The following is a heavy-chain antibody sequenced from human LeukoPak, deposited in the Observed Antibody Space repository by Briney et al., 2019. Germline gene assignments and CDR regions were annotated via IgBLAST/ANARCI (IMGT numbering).Heavy chain of an antibody. V-gene: IGHV4-4*07. Sequence: SETLSLTCTVSGGSISSYYWSWIRQPAGKGLEWIGRIYTSGSTNYNPSLKSRVTMSVDTSKSQFSLKLSSVTVVDTAVYYCALVVSAATHYYYMDVWGKGTTVTVSS. CDR2: IYTSGST. CDR1: GGSISSYY. D-gene: IGHD2-2*01. CDR3: ALVVSAATHYYYMDV. J-gene: IGHJ6*03.